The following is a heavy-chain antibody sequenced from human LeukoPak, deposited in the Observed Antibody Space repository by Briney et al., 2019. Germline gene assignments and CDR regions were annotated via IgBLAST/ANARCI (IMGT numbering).Heavy chain of an antibody. D-gene: IGHD3-22*01. CDR1: GYTFTSYY. Sequence: ASVKVSCKASGYTFTSYYMHWVRQAPGQGLEWMGIINPSGGSTSCAQKFQGRVTMTRDTSTSTVYMELSSLRSEDTAVYYCARDHNYYDSSGGDYFDYWGQGTLVTVSS. V-gene: IGHV1-46*01. CDR2: INPSGGST. J-gene: IGHJ4*02. CDR3: ARDHNYYDSSGGDYFDY.